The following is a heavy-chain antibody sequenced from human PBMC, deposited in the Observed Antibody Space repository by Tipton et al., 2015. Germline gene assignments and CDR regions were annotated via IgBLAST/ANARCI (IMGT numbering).Heavy chain of an antibody. CDR3: AREGYYDYVWGSYRPHPIQL. CDR1: GASISSDY. J-gene: IGHJ4*02. V-gene: IGHV4-59*01. Sequence: TLSLTCTVSGASISSDYWSWIRQRPGKGLEWIGYIYYSGSTNYNPSLKSRVTISGDTSRNQFSLQLSSVTAADTAVYYCAREGYYDYVWGSYRPHPIQLWGQGTLVTVSS. D-gene: IGHD3-16*02. CDR2: IYYSGST.